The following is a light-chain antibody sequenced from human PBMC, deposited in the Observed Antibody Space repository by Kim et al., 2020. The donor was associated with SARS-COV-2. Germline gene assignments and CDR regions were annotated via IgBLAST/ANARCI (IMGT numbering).Light chain of an antibody. J-gene: IGLJ3*02. Sequence: QSITSSCTGTSSDIGGSKYVSWYQQHPDKAPKLIIYDVSNRPSGVSSRFSGSKSGNTASLTISGLQAEDEADYDCSLHISTSTLGVFGGGTQLTVL. CDR2: DVS. CDR1: SSDIGGSKY. CDR3: SLHISTSTLGV. V-gene: IGLV2-14*03.